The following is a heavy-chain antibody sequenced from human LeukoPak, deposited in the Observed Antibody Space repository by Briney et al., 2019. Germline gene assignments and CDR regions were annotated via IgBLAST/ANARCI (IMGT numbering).Heavy chain of an antibody. CDR1: GFTFSSNG. CDR2: ISYDGSNK. CDR3: AKDKGIGVVVITLCFQH. D-gene: IGHD3-22*01. V-gene: IGHV3-30*18. J-gene: IGHJ1*01. Sequence: PGRSLRLSCAASGFTFSSNGMHWVRQAPGKGLEWVAVISYDGSNKYYADSVKGRFTISRDNSKNTLYLQMNSLRAEDTAVYYCAKDKGIGVVVITLCFQHWGQGTLVTVSS.